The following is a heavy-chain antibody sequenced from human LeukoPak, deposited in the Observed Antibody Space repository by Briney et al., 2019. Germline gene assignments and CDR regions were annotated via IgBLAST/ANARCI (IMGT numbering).Heavy chain of an antibody. D-gene: IGHD3-22*01. CDR3: ARDMWRYYYDSSSAFDY. Sequence: GASVKVSCKASGYTFTSYAMHWVRQAPGQRLEWMGWINAGNGNTKYSQKFQGRVTITRDTSASTAYMELSSLRSEDTAVYYCARDMWRYYYDSSSAFDYWGQGTLVTVSS. V-gene: IGHV1-3*01. CDR1: GYTFTSYA. J-gene: IGHJ4*02. CDR2: INAGNGNT.